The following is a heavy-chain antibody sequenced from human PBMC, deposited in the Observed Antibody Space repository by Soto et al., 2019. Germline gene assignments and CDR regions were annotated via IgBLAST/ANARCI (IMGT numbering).Heavy chain of an antibody. CDR2: VYSTGTT. V-gene: IGHV4-4*07. Sequence: SETLSLTCSVSGGSINSYWWSWIRQPAGKGLEWIGRVYSTGTTDYNPSLNSRATMSVETSKNQFSLKLTSVTAADTAVYYCARDIGSYAYGEGYWCQAIQVTVSP. CDR3: ARDIGSYAYGEGY. J-gene: IGHJ4*02. D-gene: IGHD3-10*01. CDR1: GGSINSYW.